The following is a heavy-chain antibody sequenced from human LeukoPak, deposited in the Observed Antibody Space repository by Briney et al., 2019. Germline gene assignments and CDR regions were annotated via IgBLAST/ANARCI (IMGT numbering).Heavy chain of an antibody. CDR2: ISYDGSNK. CDR3: AKDPYSSSWYRNNWFDP. V-gene: IGHV3-30*18. J-gene: IGHJ5*02. D-gene: IGHD6-13*01. CDR1: GFTFSSYG. Sequence: GRSLRLSCAASGFTFSSYGMHWVRQAPGKGLEWVAVISYDGSNKYYADSVKGRFTISRDNSKNTLYLQMNSLRAEDTAVYYCAKDPYSSSWYRNNWFDPWGQGTLVTVSS.